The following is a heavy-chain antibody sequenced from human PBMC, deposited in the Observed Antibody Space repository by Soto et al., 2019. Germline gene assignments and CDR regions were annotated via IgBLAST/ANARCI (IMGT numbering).Heavy chain of an antibody. V-gene: IGHV1-69*13. CDR3: ARDPGSSGSHAVHFDY. D-gene: IGHD3-22*01. J-gene: IGHJ4*02. CDR2: IIPIFGTA. CDR1: GGTFSSYA. Sequence: SVKVSCKATGGTFSSYAISWVRQAPGQGLEWMGGIIPIFGTANYAQKFQGRVTITADESTSTAYMELSSLRSEDTAVYYCARDPGSSGSHAVHFDYWGQGTPVTVSS.